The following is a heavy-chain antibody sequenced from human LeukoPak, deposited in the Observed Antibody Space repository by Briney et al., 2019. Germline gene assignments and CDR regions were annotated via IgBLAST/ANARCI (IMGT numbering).Heavy chain of an antibody. J-gene: IGHJ6*02. D-gene: IGHD4-23*01. CDR2: INTNTGNP. CDR3: ARDTAPYGGKGYYYYYGMDV. CDR1: GYTFTSYA. Sequence: ASVKVSCKASGYTFTSYAMNWVRQAPGQGLEWMGWINTNTGNPTYAQGFTGRFVFSLDTSVSTAYLQISSLKAEDTAVYYCARDTAPYGGKGYYYYYGMDVWGQGTTVTVSS. V-gene: IGHV7-4-1*02.